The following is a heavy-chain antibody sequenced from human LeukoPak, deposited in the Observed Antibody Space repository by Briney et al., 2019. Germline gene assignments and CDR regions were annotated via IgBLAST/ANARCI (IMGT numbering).Heavy chain of an antibody. V-gene: IGHV3-23*01. CDR3: AKVLSPGAFDI. J-gene: IGHJ3*02. CDR2: ISTGGGNT. D-gene: IGHD2/OR15-2a*01. Sequence: GGSLRLSCTASGFTFSSYTMSWVRQAPGKGLKWVSTISTGGGNTYYADSVQGRFTVSRDDSKNTLYLQMNSLRAEDTAVYYCAKVLSPGAFDIWGQGTMVTVSS. CDR1: GFTFSSYT.